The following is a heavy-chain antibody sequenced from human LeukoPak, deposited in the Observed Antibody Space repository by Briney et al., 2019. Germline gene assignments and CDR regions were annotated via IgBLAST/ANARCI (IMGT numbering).Heavy chain of an antibody. CDR2: IYPADSDI. V-gene: IGHV5-51*01. J-gene: IGHJ5*02. D-gene: IGHD2-15*01. CDR3: ARQEYCSGGSCYTWFDP. CDR1: GYSINNYW. Sequence: GESLQISCKGSGYSINNYWIGWVRQMPGKGLEWMGIIYPADSDIRYSPSFQGQVTISADKSISTAYLQWSSLKASDTAMYYCARQEYCSGGSCYTWFDPWGQGTLVTVSS.